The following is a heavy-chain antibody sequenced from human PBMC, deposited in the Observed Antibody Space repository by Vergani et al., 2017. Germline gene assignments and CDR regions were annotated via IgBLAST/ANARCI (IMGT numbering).Heavy chain of an antibody. Sequence: QVQLVESGGGVVQPGRSLRLSCAASGFTFSSYGMHWVRQAPGKGLEWVAVIWYDGSNKYYADSVKGRFTISRDNSKNTLYLQMNSLRAEDTAVYYCARDWGSGSRSGAFDIWGQGTMVTVSS. CDR1: GFTFSSYG. D-gene: IGHD1-26*01. V-gene: IGHV3-33*01. CDR2: IWYDGSNK. CDR3: ARDWGSGSRSGAFDI. J-gene: IGHJ3*02.